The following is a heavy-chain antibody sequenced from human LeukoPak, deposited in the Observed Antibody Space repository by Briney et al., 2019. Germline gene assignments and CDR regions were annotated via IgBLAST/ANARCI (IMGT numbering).Heavy chain of an antibody. CDR1: GFTFSKYS. J-gene: IGHJ5*02. D-gene: IGHD2-21*02. Sequence: GGSLRLSCAASGFTFSKYSMSWVRQAPGKGLEWVSYISSSSSTIYYADSVKGRFAFSRDNAKNSLFLQMNSLRDEDTAVYYCARGRAYCGGDCYSGWFDPWGQGTLVTVSS. V-gene: IGHV3-48*02. CDR3: ARGRAYCGGDCYSGWFDP. CDR2: ISSSSSTI.